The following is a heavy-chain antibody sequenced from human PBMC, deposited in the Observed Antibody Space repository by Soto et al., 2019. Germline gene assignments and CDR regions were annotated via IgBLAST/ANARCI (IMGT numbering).Heavy chain of an antibody. J-gene: IGHJ3*02. V-gene: IGHV1-2*02. CDR3: AGGGGVGVAGSAAFDM. CDR1: GYPVTAYY. D-gene: IGHD3-3*01. Sequence: QLHLVQSGAVVKKPGASVTVSCSASGYPVTAYYMHWVRQAPGRGLEWMGGINPATGAAKYTQTFRGRVTMTRDPSTGTVFMELSGLTSGDPAVFYWAGGGGVGVAGSAAFDMWGQGTLVTVSS. CDR2: INPATGAA.